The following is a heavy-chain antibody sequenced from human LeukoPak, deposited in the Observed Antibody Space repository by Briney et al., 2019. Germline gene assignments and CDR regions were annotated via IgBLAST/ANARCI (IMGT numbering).Heavy chain of an antibody. CDR2: IYYSGST. Sequence: SQTLSLTCTVSGGSISSGDYYWSWIRQPPGEGLEWIGYIYYSGSTYYNPSLKSRVTISVDRSKNQFSLKLSSVTAADTAVYYCARAHCSGGSCYSIRFDPWGQGTLVTVSS. D-gene: IGHD2-15*01. CDR3: ARAHCSGGSCYSIRFDP. CDR1: GGSISSGDYY. J-gene: IGHJ5*02. V-gene: IGHV4-30-4*01.